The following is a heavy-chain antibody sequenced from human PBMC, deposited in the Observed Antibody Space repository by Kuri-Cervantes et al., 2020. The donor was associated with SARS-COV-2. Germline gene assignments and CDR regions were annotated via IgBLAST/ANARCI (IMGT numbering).Heavy chain of an antibody. CDR3: TPMDKRGWFDP. Sequence: SETLSLTCTVSGYSISSGYYWGWIRQPPGKGLEWIGSIYHSGSTYYNPSLKSRVTILVDTSKKEFSLILSSVTAADTAVYYCTPMDKRGWFDPWGQGILVTVSS. CDR2: IYHSGST. V-gene: IGHV4-38-2*02. J-gene: IGHJ5*02. D-gene: IGHD5-18*01. CDR1: GYSISSGYY.